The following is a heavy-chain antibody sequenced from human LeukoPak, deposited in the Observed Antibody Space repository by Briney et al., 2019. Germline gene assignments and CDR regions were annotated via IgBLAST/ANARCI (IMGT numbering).Heavy chain of an antibody. D-gene: IGHD1-26*01. CDR1: GFTFSSYA. J-gene: IGHJ4*02. V-gene: IGHV3-23*01. Sequence: PGGFLRLSCAASGFTFSSYAMSWVRQAPGKGLEWVSAISGSVGSTYYADSVKGPFTISRDNSKNTLYLQMNSLRAADTAVYYCAKEEIGGATPIDYWGQGTLVTVSS. CDR2: ISGSVGST. CDR3: AKEEIGGATPIDY.